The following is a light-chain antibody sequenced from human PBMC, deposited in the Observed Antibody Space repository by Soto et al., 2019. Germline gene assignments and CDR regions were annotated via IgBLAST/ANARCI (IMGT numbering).Light chain of an antibody. CDR3: QQSYNAPFN. CDR2: AAS. Sequence: DIQMTQSPSSLSASGGDRVAITCRASQTISGFLNWFQQKSGQAPKLLMNAASTLRSGVPSRFSASGSGTDFTLTISSLQPEDYATYYCQQSYNAPFNFGPGTKVDIK. CDR1: QTISGF. V-gene: IGKV1-39*01. J-gene: IGKJ3*01.